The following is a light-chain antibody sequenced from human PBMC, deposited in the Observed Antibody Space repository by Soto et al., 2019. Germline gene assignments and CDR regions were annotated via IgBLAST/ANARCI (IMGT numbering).Light chain of an antibody. CDR3: QPRSNWPS. Sequence: EIVLTQSPGTLSLSPGERATLSCRASQSVSSFLAWYQQKPGQAPRLLIYDASNRATGIPTRFSGSGSGTDFTLTISSLESEDFAVYYCQPRSNWPSFGPGTKVDI. CDR1: QSVSSF. CDR2: DAS. J-gene: IGKJ3*01. V-gene: IGKV3-11*01.